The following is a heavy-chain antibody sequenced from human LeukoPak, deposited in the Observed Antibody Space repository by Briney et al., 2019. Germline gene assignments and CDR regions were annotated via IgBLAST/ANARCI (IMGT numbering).Heavy chain of an antibody. J-gene: IGHJ6*04. Sequence: GGSLRLSCAASGFTFFSYTMNWVRQAPGKGLEWVSYISSSGSTIYYADSVKGRFTISRDNAKNSLYLQMNSLRAEDTAVYYCAELGITMIGGVWGKGTTVTISS. CDR3: AELGITMIGGV. CDR1: GFTFFSYT. V-gene: IGHV3-48*04. D-gene: IGHD3-10*02. CDR2: ISSSGSTI.